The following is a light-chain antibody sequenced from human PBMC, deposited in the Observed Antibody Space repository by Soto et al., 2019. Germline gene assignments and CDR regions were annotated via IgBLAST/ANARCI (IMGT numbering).Light chain of an antibody. Sequence: EIVMTQSPATLSVSPGEGATLSCRASQSVSSKLAWYQQKPGQAPRLLIYGASTRATGIPDRFSGSGSGTDFTLTISRLEPEDFAVYYCQQYGGSPRTFGQGTKVDIK. CDR1: QSVSSK. CDR2: GAS. CDR3: QQYGGSPRT. V-gene: IGKV3-20*01. J-gene: IGKJ1*01.